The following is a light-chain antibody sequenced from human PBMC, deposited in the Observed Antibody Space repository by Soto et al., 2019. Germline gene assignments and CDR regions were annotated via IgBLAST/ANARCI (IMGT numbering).Light chain of an antibody. CDR2: GAS. Sequence: EIVLTQSPSTLSLSPGERATLFCRASQSVSSYLAWYQQKPGQAPRLLIYGASTRATDMPGTFSGRGSGTEFTLTITSLRPEDFGVYYCQQYRSWPRTFGQGTKVDIK. CDR1: QSVSSY. J-gene: IGKJ1*01. V-gene: IGKV3-11*01. CDR3: QQYRSWPRT.